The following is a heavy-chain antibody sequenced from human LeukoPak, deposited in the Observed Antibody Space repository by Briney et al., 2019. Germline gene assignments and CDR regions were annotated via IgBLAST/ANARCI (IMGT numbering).Heavy chain of an antibody. CDR2: INPNSGGT. CDR1: GYTFTGYY. Sequence: ASVKVSCKASGYTFTGYYMHWVRQAPGQGLEWMGWINPNSGGTNYAQKFQGRVTMTRDTAISTAYMELSRLRSEETAVYYCGRDSSGEYGGNLPPDYWGQGTLVTVSS. V-gene: IGHV1-2*02. J-gene: IGHJ4*02. CDR3: GRDSSGEYGGNLPPDY. D-gene: IGHD4-23*01.